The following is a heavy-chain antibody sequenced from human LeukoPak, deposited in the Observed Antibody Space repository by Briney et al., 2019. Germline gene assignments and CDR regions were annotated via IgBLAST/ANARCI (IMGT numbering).Heavy chain of an antibody. V-gene: IGHV3-30-3*01. CDR3: ARDREQYYDFWSGYSWAFDI. CDR1: GFTFSSYA. D-gene: IGHD3-3*01. J-gene: IGHJ3*02. Sequence: PGGSLRLSCAASGFTFSSYAMHWVRQAPGKGLEWVAVISYDGSNKYYADSVKGRFTISRDNSKNTLYLQMNSLRAEDTAVYYCARDREQYYDFWSGYSWAFDIWGQGTMVTVSS. CDR2: ISYDGSNK.